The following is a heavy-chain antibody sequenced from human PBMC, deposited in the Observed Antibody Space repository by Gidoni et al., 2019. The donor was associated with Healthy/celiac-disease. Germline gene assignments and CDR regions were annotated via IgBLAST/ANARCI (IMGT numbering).Heavy chain of an antibody. V-gene: IGHV5-51*03. CDR1: GYSFTSYW. D-gene: IGHD2-21*02. CDR3: ATSYTYQPLLSYFDY. CDR2: IYPGDSDT. Sequence: EVQLVQSGAEVKKPGESLKISCKGSGYSFTSYWIGWVRQMPGKGLEWRGIIYPGDSDTRYSPSFQGQVTISADKSISTAYLQWSSLKASDTAMYYCATSYTYQPLLSYFDYWGQGTLVTVSS. J-gene: IGHJ4*02.